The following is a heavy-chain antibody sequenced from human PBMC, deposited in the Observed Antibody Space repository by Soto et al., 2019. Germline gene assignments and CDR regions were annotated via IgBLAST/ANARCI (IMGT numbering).Heavy chain of an antibody. Sequence: SVTLSVTCAVAGGSISSVVYSWTWIRQPPGKGLEWIGYIYHSGSTYYNPSLKSRVTISVDRSKNHFSLKRNSVTAADTAVYYCARVPDVWGQGTTVTVSS. CDR1: GGSISSVVYS. CDR3: ARVPDV. J-gene: IGHJ6*02. CDR2: IYHSGST. V-gene: IGHV4-30-2*01.